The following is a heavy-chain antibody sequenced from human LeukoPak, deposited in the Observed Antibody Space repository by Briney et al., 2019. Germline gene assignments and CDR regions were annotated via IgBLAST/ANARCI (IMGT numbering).Heavy chain of an antibody. CDR3: ARSFSGSYSGGFHY. Sequence: GGSLRLSCAASGFTSSTYAMNWVRQAPGKGLEWVSVISGSGGTTYYADSVKGRFSVSRDNSKNTFYLQMNSLRVEDTAVYYCARSFSGSYSGGFHYWGQGTLVTVSS. V-gene: IGHV3-23*01. CDR1: GFTSSTYA. CDR2: ISGSGGTT. D-gene: IGHD3-10*01. J-gene: IGHJ4*02.